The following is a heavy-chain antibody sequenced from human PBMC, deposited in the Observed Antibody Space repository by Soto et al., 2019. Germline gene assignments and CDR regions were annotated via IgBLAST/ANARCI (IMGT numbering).Heavy chain of an antibody. D-gene: IGHD1-26*01. CDR1: GDSFNDYA. Sequence: VQLEQSETEVRKPGSSVKLSCKTSGDSFNDYAISWVRQAPGQGLEWMGGIIPILNLVRYAEKFQGRVTISATDSPGTAYLAVTRLRSEDAATYYCATATGSTPGGRLDVWGLGTTVSVSS. V-gene: IGHV1-69*01. CDR3: ATATGSTPGGRLDV. CDR2: IIPILNLV. J-gene: IGHJ6*02.